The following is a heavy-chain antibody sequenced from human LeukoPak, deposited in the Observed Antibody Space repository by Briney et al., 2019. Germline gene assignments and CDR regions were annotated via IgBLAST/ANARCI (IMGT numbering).Heavy chain of an antibody. CDR2: IYYSGIT. CDR3: ARWEASRVAFDI. D-gene: IGHD1-26*01. CDR1: GGSISTYY. J-gene: IGHJ3*02. Sequence: SETLSLTCTFSGGSISTYYWSWIRQPPGRGLEWIGYIYYSGITDYSPSLKSRVTISIDTSKKQFSLKLSSVTAADTAVYYCARWEASRVAFDIWGQGTLVTVSS. V-gene: IGHV4-59*01.